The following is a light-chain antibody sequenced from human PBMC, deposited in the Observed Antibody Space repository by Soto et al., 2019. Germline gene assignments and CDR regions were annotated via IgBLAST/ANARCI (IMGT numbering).Light chain of an antibody. CDR3: CSYARSTTYV. Sequence: QSALTQPASVSGSPGQANPLSCTGTNRHVGNYNLVSWYQQHPGKAPKLMIYEGSKRPSGVSNRFSGSKSGNTASLTISGLQAEDEADYYCCSYARSTTYVFGTGTKVTVL. V-gene: IGLV2-23*01. CDR2: EGS. J-gene: IGLJ1*01. CDR1: NRHVGNYNL.